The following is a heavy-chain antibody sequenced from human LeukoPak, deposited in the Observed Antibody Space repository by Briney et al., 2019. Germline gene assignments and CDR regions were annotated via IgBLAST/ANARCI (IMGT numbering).Heavy chain of an antibody. V-gene: IGHV3-23*01. Sequence: PGGSLRLSCAASRFSFSDYTMSWVRQLPGKGLEWVSGIRHSGVDSSYADSVKGRFTISRDNSKNMLYLQMNSLRDDDTGMYYCARDRRATPMYFFDFWGRGTPVTVSS. CDR2: IRHSGVDS. CDR3: ARDRRATPMYFFDF. CDR1: RFSFSDYT. J-gene: IGHJ4*02. D-gene: IGHD2-15*01.